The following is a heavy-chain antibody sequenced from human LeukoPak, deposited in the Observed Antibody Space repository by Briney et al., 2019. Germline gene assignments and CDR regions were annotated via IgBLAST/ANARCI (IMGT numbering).Heavy chain of an antibody. CDR3: ARGSGYDSSGYYYAF. CDR1: GFTVSSNY. J-gene: IGHJ4*02. V-gene: IGHV3-53*01. D-gene: IGHD3-22*01. CDR2: IYSGGST. Sequence: GGSLTLSCAASGFTVSSNYMSWVRQAPGKGLEWVSVIYSGGSTYYADSVKGRFTISRDNSKNTLYLQMNSLRAEDTAVYYCARGSGYDSSGYYYAFWGQGTLVTVSS.